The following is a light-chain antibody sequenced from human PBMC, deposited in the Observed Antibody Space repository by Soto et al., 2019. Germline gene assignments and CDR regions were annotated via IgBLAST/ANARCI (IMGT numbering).Light chain of an antibody. CDR3: QVWDKSSDHAV. CDR2: YDS. J-gene: IGLJ7*01. CDR1: NIGSKS. Sequence: SYELTQPPSVSVAPGKTARITCGGNNIGSKSVHWYQQKPGQATVVVMYYDSDRPSGIPERFSGDKSGNTATLTISRVEDGDEADYYCQVWDKSSDHAVFGGGTQLTVL. V-gene: IGLV3-21*04.